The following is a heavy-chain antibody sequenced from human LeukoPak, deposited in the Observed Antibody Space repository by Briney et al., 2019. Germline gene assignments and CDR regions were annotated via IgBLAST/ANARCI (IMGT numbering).Heavy chain of an antibody. V-gene: IGHV3-23*01. CDR2: ISGSGGSA. CDR1: GFTFSSHD. Sequence: GGSLRLSCAASGFTFSSHDMNWVRQAPGKGLEWVSVISGSGGSAYYADSVKGRFTISRDNSKNTLYLQMNSLRAEDTAVYYCVKMGGRSYGSGSYFVNWGQGTLVTVSS. CDR3: VKMGGRSYGSGSYFVN. D-gene: IGHD3-10*01. J-gene: IGHJ4*02.